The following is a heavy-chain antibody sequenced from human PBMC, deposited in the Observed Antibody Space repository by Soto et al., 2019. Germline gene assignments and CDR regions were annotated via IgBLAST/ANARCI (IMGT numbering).Heavy chain of an antibody. J-gene: IGHJ4*02. D-gene: IGHD3-16*02. CDR3: ARGSFLRLGELSLLDY. V-gene: IGHV3-11*06. CDR2: ISSRSSYT. CDR1: GFTISYYY. Sequence: PSPSCAASGFTISYYYISLIRQPPDKGVEWVSHISSRSSYTNYANSVKGRFTSSRDNAKNTLYLQMNSLRAEDTAVYYCARGSFLRLGELSLLDYWGQGTLVTVSS.